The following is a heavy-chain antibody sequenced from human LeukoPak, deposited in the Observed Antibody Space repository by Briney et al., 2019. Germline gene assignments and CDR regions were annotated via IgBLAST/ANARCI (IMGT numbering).Heavy chain of an antibody. CDR3: ARGGEGYCSGGSCHLFDY. CDR1: GGSISSGGYY. J-gene: IGHJ4*02. Sequence: SETLSLTCTVSGGSISSGGYYWSWIRQHPGKGLEWIGYIYYSGSTYYNPSLKSRVTISVDTSKNQFSLKLSSVTAADTAVYYCARGGEGYCSGGSCHLFDYWGQGTLVTVSS. D-gene: IGHD2-15*01. V-gene: IGHV4-31*03. CDR2: IYYSGST.